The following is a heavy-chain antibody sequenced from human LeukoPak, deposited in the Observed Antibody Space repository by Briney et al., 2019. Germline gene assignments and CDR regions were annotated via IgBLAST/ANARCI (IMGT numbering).Heavy chain of an antibody. CDR3: MRDLSN. CDR1: GYSISSGYY. V-gene: IGHV4-38-2*02. J-gene: IGHJ4*02. CDR2: IYHRGST. D-gene: IGHD3-3*02. Sequence: SETLSLTCAVSGYSISSGYYWGWARQPPGKGLEWIGNIYHRGSTSYNPSLKSRVTISLDTSNKHFSLKLNSVIAADTAVYYCMRDLSNWGQGTLVTVSS.